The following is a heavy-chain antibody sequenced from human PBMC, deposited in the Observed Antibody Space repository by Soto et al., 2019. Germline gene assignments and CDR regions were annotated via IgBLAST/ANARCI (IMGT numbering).Heavy chain of an antibody. V-gene: IGHV3-7*04. J-gene: IGHJ5*01. CDR2: IKYDGSEK. D-gene: IGHD4-17*01. CDR3: ARYHFGDYAFDS. Sequence: GGSLRLSCAASGFIFSGNWMSWVRQAPGKGLEWVANIKYDGSEKRYVESVEGRFTISRDNAKNSLYLQMNTLVVEDTATYYCARYHFGDYAFDSWGQGT. CDR1: GFIFSGNW.